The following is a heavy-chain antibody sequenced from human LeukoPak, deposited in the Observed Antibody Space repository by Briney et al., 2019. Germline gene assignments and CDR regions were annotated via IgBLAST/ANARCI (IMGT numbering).Heavy chain of an antibody. CDR1: GFTFSRYA. J-gene: IGHJ4*02. CDR3: APQCGDDPCSLFEY. CDR2: INGTGGSP. D-gene: IGHD2-21*01. Sequence: PGGSLRLSCAASGFTFSRYAMIWVRRAPGKGLEWVSIINGTGGSPYHADSVKGRFTISRDNSNNMLFLQMNSLRADDTAVYYCAPQCGDDPCSLFEYWGQGTLVTVSS. V-gene: IGHV3-23*01.